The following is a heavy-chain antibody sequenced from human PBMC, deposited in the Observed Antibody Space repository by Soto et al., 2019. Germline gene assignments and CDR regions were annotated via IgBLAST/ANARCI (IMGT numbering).Heavy chain of an antibody. CDR2: IIPIFGTA. V-gene: IGHV1-69*12. Sequence: QVQLVQSGAEVKKPGSSVKVSCKASVGTFSSYAISWVRQAPGQGLEWMGGIIPIFGTANYAQRFQGRVTITADESTSTAYMELSSLRSEDTAVYYCARRGYSGFWTGDLDFWGQGTLVTVSS. CDR1: VGTFSSYA. CDR3: ARRGYSGFWTGDLDF. J-gene: IGHJ4*02. D-gene: IGHD5-12*01.